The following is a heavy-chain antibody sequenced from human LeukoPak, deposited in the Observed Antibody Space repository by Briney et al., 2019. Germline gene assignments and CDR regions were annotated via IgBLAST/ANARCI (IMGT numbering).Heavy chain of an antibody. CDR1: GYTFTGYY. V-gene: IGHV1-2*04. Sequence: ASVKVSCKASGYTFTGYYMHWVRQAPGQGLEWMGWINPDSGGTNYAQKFQGWVTMTRDTSISTAYMELNRLRSDDTAMYYCARGDRVAVAGWSRYFDLWGRGTLVTVSS. CDR2: INPDSGGT. J-gene: IGHJ2*01. D-gene: IGHD6-19*01. CDR3: ARGDRVAVAGWSRYFDL.